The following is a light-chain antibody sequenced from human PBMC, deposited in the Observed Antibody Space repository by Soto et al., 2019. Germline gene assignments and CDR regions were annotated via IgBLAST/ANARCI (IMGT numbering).Light chain of an antibody. CDR2: DAS. V-gene: IGKV3-11*01. J-gene: IGKJ5*01. Sequence: EFVLTQSPGTLSLSPGERATLSFSASHSVSSYLSSYQQKPGQAPRLLIYDASNRATGIPARFSGSGSGTDFTLTISSLEPEDFAVYYCQQRSNWPPLTFGQGTRLEIK. CDR1: HSVSSY. CDR3: QQRSNWPPLT.